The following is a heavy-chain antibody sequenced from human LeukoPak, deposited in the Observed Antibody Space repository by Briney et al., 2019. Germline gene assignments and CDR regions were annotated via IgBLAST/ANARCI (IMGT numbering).Heavy chain of an antibody. CDR2: ISSSSSYI. CDR3: ATKTAFHYDILTGYYSHDAFDI. CDR1: GFTFSSYS. J-gene: IGHJ3*02. D-gene: IGHD3-9*01. Sequence: GGSLRLSCAASGFTFSSYSMNWVRQAPGKGLEWVSSISSSSSYIYYADSVKGRFTISRDNAKNSLYLQMNSLRAEDTAVYYCATKTAFHYDILTGYYSHDAFDIWGQGTMVTVSS. V-gene: IGHV3-21*01.